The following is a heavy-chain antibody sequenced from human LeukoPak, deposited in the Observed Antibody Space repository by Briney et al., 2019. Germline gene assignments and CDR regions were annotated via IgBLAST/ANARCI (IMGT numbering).Heavy chain of an antibody. Sequence: ASVKVSCKASGYTSTSYGISWVRQAPGQGLEWMGWISAYNGNTNYAQKLQGRATMTTDTSTSTAYMELRSLRSDDTAVYYCARSPAYYDFWSGYYGYNWFDPWGQGTLVTVSS. D-gene: IGHD3-3*01. CDR2: ISAYNGNT. J-gene: IGHJ5*02. CDR3: ARSPAYYDFWSGYYGYNWFDP. CDR1: GYTSTSYG. V-gene: IGHV1-18*01.